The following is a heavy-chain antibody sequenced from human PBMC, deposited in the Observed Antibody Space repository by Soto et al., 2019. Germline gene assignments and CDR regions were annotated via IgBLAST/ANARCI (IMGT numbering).Heavy chain of an antibody. CDR1: GFTFGDYA. J-gene: IGHJ3*02. CDR2: IRSKAYGGTT. D-gene: IGHD2-15*01. CDR3: TRDHNRPYIVVVVAAKEDAFDI. V-gene: IGHV3-49*03. Sequence: GGSLRLSCTASGFTFGDYAMSWFRQAPGKGLEWVGFIRSKAYGGTTEYAASVKGRFTISRDDSKSIAYLQMNSLKTEDTAVYYCTRDHNRPYIVVVVAAKEDAFDIWGQGTMVTVSS.